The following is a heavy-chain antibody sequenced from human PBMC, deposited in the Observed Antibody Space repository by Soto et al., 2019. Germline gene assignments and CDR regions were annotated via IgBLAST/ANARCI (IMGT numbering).Heavy chain of an antibody. CDR3: ARKCSNRCPMGAFDI. D-gene: IGHD2-2*01. CDR2: IYYSGST. J-gene: IGHJ3*02. CDR1: GGSISSSSYY. Sequence: SETLSLTCTVSGGSISSSSYYWGWIRQPPGKGLEWIGSIYYSGSTYYNPSLKSRVTISVDTSKNQFSLKLSSVTAADTAVYYSARKCSNRCPMGAFDIWGQGTMVTVSS. V-gene: IGHV4-39*01.